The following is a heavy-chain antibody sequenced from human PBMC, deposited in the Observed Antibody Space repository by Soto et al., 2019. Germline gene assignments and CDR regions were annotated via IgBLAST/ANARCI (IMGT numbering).Heavy chain of an antibody. D-gene: IGHD6-13*01. CDR1: GGTFSSYA. Sequence: QVQLVQSGAEVKKPGSSVKVSCKASGGTFSSYAISWVRQAPGQGLEWMGGIIPIFGTANYAQKFQGRVTITADEATSTAYMELSSLRSEDTAVYYCAASIAAAGTDLILYYFDYRGQGTLVTVSS. J-gene: IGHJ4*02. CDR3: AASIAAAGTDLILYYFDY. CDR2: IIPIFGTA. V-gene: IGHV1-69*01.